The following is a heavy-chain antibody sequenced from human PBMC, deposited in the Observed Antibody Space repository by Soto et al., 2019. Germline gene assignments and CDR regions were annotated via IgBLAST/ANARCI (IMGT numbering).Heavy chain of an antibody. CDR3: ARGYAVVVPAAIYNWFDP. D-gene: IGHD2-2*01. CDR2: ISAYNGNT. Sequence: ASVKVSCKASGYTFTSYGISWVRQAPGQGLEWMGWISAYNGNTNYAQKLQGRVTMTTDTSTSTAYMELRSLRSDDTAVYYCARGYAVVVPAAIYNWFDPWGQGTLVTVSS. J-gene: IGHJ5*02. CDR1: GYTFTSYG. V-gene: IGHV1-18*01.